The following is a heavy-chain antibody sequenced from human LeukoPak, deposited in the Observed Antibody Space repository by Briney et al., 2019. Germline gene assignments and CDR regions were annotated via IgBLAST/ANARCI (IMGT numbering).Heavy chain of an antibody. D-gene: IGHD3-9*01. V-gene: IGHV4-39*07. CDR3: ARGRYFDRLSGYWYFDL. Sequence: SETLSLTCTVSGGSTSSTSYYWGWIRQPPGKGLEWIGNIYYSGSTYYNPSLKSRVTMSVDTSKNQFSLKLSSVTAADTAVYYCARGRYFDRLSGYWYFDLWGRGTLVTVSS. CDR1: GGSTSSTSYY. CDR2: IYYSGST. J-gene: IGHJ2*01.